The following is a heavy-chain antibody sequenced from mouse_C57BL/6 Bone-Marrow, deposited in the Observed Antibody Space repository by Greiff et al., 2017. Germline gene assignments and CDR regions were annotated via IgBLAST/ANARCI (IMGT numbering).Heavy chain of an antibody. CDR3: ARSGNGSSYWYFDV. Sequence: QVQLQQPGAELVKPGASVKLSCEASGYTFTSYWMTWVKQRPGQGLEWIGDIYPGSGSTNYNEKFKSKATLTVDTSSSTAYMQLSSLTSEDSAVYYCARSGNGSSYWYFDVWGTGATVTVSS. CDR1: GYTFTSYW. CDR2: IYPGSGST. J-gene: IGHJ1*03. D-gene: IGHD1-1*01. V-gene: IGHV1-55*01.